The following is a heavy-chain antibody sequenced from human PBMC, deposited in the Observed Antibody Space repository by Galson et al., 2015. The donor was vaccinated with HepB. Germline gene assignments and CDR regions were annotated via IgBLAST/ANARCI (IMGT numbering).Heavy chain of an antibody. CDR2: ISYDGSNK. D-gene: IGHD6-13*01. CDR1: GFTFSSYA. V-gene: IGHV3-30-3*01. CDR3: ARDTGYSSSWYYQGAGGMDV. Sequence: SLRLSCAASGFTFSSYAMHWVRQAPGKGLEWVAVISYDGSNKYYADSVKGRSTISRDNSKNTLYLQMNSLRAEDTAVYYCARDTGYSSSWYYQGAGGMDVWGQGTTVTVSS. J-gene: IGHJ6*02.